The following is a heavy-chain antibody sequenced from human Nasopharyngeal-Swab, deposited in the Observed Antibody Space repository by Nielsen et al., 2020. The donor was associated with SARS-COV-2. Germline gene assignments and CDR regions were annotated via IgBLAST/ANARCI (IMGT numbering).Heavy chain of an antibody. V-gene: IGHV3-48*03. D-gene: IGHD3-22*01. Sequence: GGSLRLSCAAAGFTFNNFELTWVRQAPGKGLEWLSSISTSGTTMYYADSVNGRFTISRDDAKNSLYLQMNSLRVEDTAVYYCARGSLFDSSGYYLDFDAWGQGTLVTVSS. CDR1: GFTFNNFE. CDR2: ISTSGTTM. J-gene: IGHJ4*02. CDR3: ARGSLFDSSGYYLDFDA.